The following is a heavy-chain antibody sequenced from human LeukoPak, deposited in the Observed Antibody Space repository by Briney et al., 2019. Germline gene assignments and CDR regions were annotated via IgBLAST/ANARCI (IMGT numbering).Heavy chain of an antibody. D-gene: IGHD3-22*01. CDR3: ARDRARYYYDSSGYWN. CDR2: IYTSGST. V-gene: IGHV4-61*02. J-gene: IGHJ4*02. CDR1: GGSISSGSYY. Sequence: PSETLSLTCTVSGGSISSGSYYWSWIRQPAGKGLEWIGRIYTSGSTNYNPSLKSRVTISVDTSKNQFSLKLSSVTAANTAVYYCARDRARYYYDSSGYWNWGQGTLVTVSS.